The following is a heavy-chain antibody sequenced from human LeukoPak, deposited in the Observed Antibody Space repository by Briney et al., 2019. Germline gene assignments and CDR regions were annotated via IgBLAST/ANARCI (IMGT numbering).Heavy chain of an antibody. CDR2: IRYDGSKK. D-gene: IGHD3-22*01. CDR3: AKDPLDSSGPNPPTGFDY. CDR1: GFTFSSYG. V-gene: IGHV3-30*02. Sequence: GGSLRLSCAASGFTFSSYGMHWVRQAPGKGLEWVAFIRYDGSKKYYADSVKGRFTISRDNSKNTLYLQMNSLRAEDTAVYYCAKDPLDSSGPNPPTGFDYWGQGTLVTVSS. J-gene: IGHJ4*02.